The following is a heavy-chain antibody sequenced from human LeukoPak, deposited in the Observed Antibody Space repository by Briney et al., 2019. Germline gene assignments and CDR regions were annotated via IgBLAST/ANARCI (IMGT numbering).Heavy chain of an antibody. V-gene: IGHV3-48*03. Sequence: GGSLRLSCAASGFTFSSYEMNWVRQAPGKGLERVSYISSGSTIYDADSVKGRFTISRDNAKNSLYLQMNSLRAEDTAVYYCARESIAVAGAPLDYWGQGTLVTVSS. CDR2: ISSGSTI. CDR3: ARESIAVAGAPLDY. D-gene: IGHD6-19*01. J-gene: IGHJ4*02. CDR1: GFTFSSYE.